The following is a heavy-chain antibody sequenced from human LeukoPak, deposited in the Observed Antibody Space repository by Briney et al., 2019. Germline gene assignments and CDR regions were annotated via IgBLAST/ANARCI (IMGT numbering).Heavy chain of an antibody. D-gene: IGHD6-13*01. CDR1: GFTFSSYW. J-gene: IGHJ3*01. V-gene: IGHV3-74*01. CDR3: AGGISATGGG. Sequence: GGSLRLSCADSGFTFSSYWMHWVRQAQGKGLVWVSRINSDGSITTYADSVKGRFTISRDNAKNTLYLQMDSLRAEDTAVYYCAGGISATGGGWGQGTMVTVSS. CDR2: INSDGSIT.